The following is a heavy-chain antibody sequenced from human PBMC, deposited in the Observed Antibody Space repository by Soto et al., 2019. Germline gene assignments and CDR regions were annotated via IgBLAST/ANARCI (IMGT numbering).Heavy chain of an antibody. CDR2: IYATGTT. D-gene: IGHD1-1*01. Sequence: SETLSLTCTVSGASISGYYWGWIRKSAGKGLEWIGRIYATGTTDYNPSLKSRVMMSVDTSKKQFSLRLRSVTAADTAVYYCVRDGTKTLRDWFDPWGQGISVTVSS. CDR3: VRDGTKTLRDWFDP. J-gene: IGHJ5*02. CDR1: GASISGYY. V-gene: IGHV4-4*07.